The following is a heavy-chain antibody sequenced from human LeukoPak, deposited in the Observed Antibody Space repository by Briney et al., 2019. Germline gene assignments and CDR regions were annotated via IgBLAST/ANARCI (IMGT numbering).Heavy chain of an antibody. CDR3: ARERILTGYYKGLYYFFGMDV. Sequence: ASVKVSFKASGYTFTDYYMHWVRQAPGQGLEWMGWINPNSGDTNYAQKFQGRVTMTRDTSISTAYMELSKLRSDDTAVYYCARERILTGYYKGLYYFFGMDVWGQGTTVTVSS. CDR1: GYTFTDYY. CDR2: INPNSGDT. V-gene: IGHV1-2*02. J-gene: IGHJ6*02. D-gene: IGHD3-9*01.